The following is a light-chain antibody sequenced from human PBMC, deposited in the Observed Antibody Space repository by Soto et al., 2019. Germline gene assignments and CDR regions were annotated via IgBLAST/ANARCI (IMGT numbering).Light chain of an antibody. V-gene: IGLV2-14*01. J-gene: IGLJ2*01. CDR3: SSYTRSNTLV. Sequence: QSVLTQPASVSGSPGQSITISCTGTSSDVIGYNYVSWYQQHPGKAPKLIIYEVTNRPSGVSYRFSGSRSGNTASLTIFGLQAEDEADYYCSSYTRSNTLVFGGGTKLTVL. CDR1: SSDVIGYNY. CDR2: EVT.